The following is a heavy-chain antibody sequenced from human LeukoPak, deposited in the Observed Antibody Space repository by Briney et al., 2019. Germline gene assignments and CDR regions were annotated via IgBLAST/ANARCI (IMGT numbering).Heavy chain of an antibody. CDR3: TTDPNRDPYYYDSSYGYYYYMDV. CDR2: IKSKTDGGTT. CDR1: GFTFSNAW. V-gene: IGHV3-15*01. Sequence: PGGSLRLSCAASGFTFSNAWMSWVRQAPGKGLEWVGRIKSKTDGGTTDYAAPVKGRFTISRDDSKNTLYPQMNSLKTEDTAVYYCTTDPNRDPYYYDSSYGYYYYMDVWGKGTTVTVSS. J-gene: IGHJ6*03. D-gene: IGHD3-22*01.